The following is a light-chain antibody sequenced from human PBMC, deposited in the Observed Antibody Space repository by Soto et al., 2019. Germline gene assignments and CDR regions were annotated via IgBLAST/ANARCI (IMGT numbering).Light chain of an antibody. V-gene: IGLV2-8*01. CDR2: EVT. CDR1: SSDVGAYNY. J-gene: IGLJ3*02. CDR3: TSYVGNDIWV. Sequence: QSALTQPPSASGSPGQSVTNSCTGTSSDVGAYNYVSWYQQYPGKAPKLMIYEVTKRPSGVPDRFSGSKSGNTASLTVSGLQAEDEAGYYCTSYVGNDIWVFGGGTKVTVL.